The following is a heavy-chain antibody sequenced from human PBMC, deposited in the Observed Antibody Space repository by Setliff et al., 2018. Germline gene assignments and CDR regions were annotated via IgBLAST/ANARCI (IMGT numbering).Heavy chain of an antibody. CDR1: GDSITSGSDS. J-gene: IGHJ4*02. V-gene: IGHV4-61*02. CDR3: ARLGGLLVATMPFDY. CDR2: VYPTGST. Sequence: SETLSLTCTVSGDSITSGSDSWNWIRQPAGKGLQWIGRVYPTGSTNYDPDLRSRVTMSVDTSKNQISLMLTSVTAADTAVYYCARLGGLLVATMPFDYWGQGIPVTVSS. D-gene: IGHD5-12*01.